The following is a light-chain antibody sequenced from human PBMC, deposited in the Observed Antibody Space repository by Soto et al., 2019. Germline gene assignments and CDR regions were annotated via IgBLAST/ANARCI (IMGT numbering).Light chain of an antibody. V-gene: IGKV3-11*01. CDR1: QIVSSN. CDR2: DAS. CDR3: QQRSNWPLT. J-gene: IGKJ4*01. Sequence: EIVMTQSPATLSVSPGERATLSCRANQIVSSNLAWYQQKPGQAPSLLIYDASNRATGIPARFSGSGSGTDFTLTISSLEPEDFAVYYCQQRSNWPLTFGGGTKVDNK.